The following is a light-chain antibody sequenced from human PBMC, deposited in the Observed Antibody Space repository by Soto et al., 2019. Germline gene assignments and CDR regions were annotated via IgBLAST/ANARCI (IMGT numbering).Light chain of an antibody. Sequence: IQLTQSPSSLSASVGESVTITCRASQDIDNYLNWYQHRPGEAPKLLIYAASCLETGVPARFSGSGSGTDFSFTITSLQPEDSATYYCQQYDTRPTMTFGQGTRLDI. CDR2: AAS. V-gene: IGKV1-33*01. CDR3: QQYDTRPTMT. J-gene: IGKJ5*01. CDR1: QDIDNY.